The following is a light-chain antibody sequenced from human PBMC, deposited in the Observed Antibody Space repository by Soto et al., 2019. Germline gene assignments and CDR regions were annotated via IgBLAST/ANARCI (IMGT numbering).Light chain of an antibody. Sequence: DIQMTQSPSTLSGSVGDRVTITCRASQTLSSLLAWYQQKPGKAPKLLIYKASTLKSGVPSRFSGSGSGTEFTLTISSLQPDDFTTYYCQHYNSYSEAFGQGTKVELK. J-gene: IGKJ1*01. CDR2: KAS. V-gene: IGKV1-5*03. CDR1: QTLSSL. CDR3: QHYNSYSEA.